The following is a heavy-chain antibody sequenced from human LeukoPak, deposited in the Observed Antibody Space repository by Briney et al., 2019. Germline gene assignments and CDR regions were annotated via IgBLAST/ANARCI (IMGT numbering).Heavy chain of an antibody. CDR2: IYYSGST. Sequence: SETLSLTCTVSGGSIFSSDSFWGWIRQPPGKGLEWIGYIYYSGSTNYNPSLKSRVTISIDTSKNQFSLKLSSVTAADTAVYYCARNIRANDAFDIWGQGTMVTVSS. CDR3: ARNIRANDAFDI. J-gene: IGHJ3*02. CDR1: GGSIFSSDSF. D-gene: IGHD3-16*01. V-gene: IGHV4-61*05.